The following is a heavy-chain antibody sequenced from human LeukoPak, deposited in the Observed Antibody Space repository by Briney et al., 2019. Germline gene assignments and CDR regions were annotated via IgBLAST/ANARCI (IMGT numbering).Heavy chain of an antibody. V-gene: IGHV1-2*02. Sequence: ASVKVSCKASGYTFTGYYMHWVRQATGQGLEWVGWINPKSGGTNYAQKFQGRVTMTSDTSITTVYMELSRLRSGDTAVYYCARRVFSGWGYYFDYWGQGTLVTVSS. D-gene: IGHD6-19*01. CDR2: INPKSGGT. J-gene: IGHJ4*02. CDR1: GYTFTGYY. CDR3: ARRVFSGWGYYFDY.